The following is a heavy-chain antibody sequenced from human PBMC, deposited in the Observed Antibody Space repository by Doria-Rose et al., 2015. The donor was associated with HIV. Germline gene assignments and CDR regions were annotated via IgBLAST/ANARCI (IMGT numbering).Heavy chain of an antibody. D-gene: IGHD2-2*01. V-gene: IGHV1-3*01. CDR1: GYTFTRYA. CDR2: INVDNGNA. CDR3: AKDRVRVVQAATTLDF. J-gene: IGHJ4*02. Sequence: QVQLVQSGAEVKKPGASVRVPCKASGYTFTRYAMHWVRQAPGQRPEWMGWINVDNGNAEYSQTFQGRLIITRDTSASTAYMELSSLTSDDTAVYYCAKDRVRVVQAATTLDFWGQGTLVTVSS.